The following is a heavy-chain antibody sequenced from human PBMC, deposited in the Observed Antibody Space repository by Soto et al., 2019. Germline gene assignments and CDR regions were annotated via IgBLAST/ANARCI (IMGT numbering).Heavy chain of an antibody. J-gene: IGHJ5*02. D-gene: IGHD3-10*01. Sequence: GGSLRLSCAASGFPFSRTDMTWVRQAPGKGLDWVSTIDGSGGTTYYADSVKGRFTISRDNSMNTVYLQMNSLRADDTALYYCAKNSGWFNTWGQGALVTVS. V-gene: IGHV3-23*01. CDR1: GFPFSRTD. CDR3: AKNSGWFNT. CDR2: IDGSGGTT.